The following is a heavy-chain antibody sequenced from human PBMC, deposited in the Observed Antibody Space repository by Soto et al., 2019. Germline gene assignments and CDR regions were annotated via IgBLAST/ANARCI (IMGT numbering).Heavy chain of an antibody. CDR1: GDSVSRNSAA. CDR3: AATTAMAHNWFDP. CDR2: TYYRSKWYN. D-gene: IGHD5-18*01. V-gene: IGHV6-1*01. J-gene: IGHJ5*02. Sequence: PSQTLSLTCAISGDSVSRNSAAWNWIRQSPSRDLEWLGRTYYRSKWYNDYAVSVKSRITINPDTSKNQFSLQLNSVTPEDTAVYYCAATTAMAHNWFDPWGQGTLFTVSS.